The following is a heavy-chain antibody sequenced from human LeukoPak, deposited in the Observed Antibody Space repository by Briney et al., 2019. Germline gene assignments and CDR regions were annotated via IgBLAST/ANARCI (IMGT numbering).Heavy chain of an antibody. CDR3: ARVSYFGLYYGMDV. CDR2: INHSGST. V-gene: IGHV4-34*01. D-gene: IGHD1-26*01. Sequence: SETLSLTCAVYGGSFSGYYWSWIRQPPGKGLEWIGEINHSGSTNYNPSLKSRVTISVDTSKNQFSLKLSSVTAADTAVYYCARVSYFGLYYGMDVWGQGTTVTVSS. CDR1: GGSFSGYY. J-gene: IGHJ6*02.